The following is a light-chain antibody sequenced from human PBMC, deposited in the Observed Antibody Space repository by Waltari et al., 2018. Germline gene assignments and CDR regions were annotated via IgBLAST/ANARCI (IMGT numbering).Light chain of an antibody. CDR2: SAS. CDR3: QQYYSYPRT. J-gene: IGKJ1*01. CDR1: QGISTY. Sequence: AIQMTQSPSSLSASTGDRVTITCRASQGISTYLAWYQQKPGEAPKLLMYSASTLQSGVPSRFSGSGSGTDFTLTISCLQSEDFATYYCQQYYSYPRTFGPGTKVEV. V-gene: IGKV1-8*01.